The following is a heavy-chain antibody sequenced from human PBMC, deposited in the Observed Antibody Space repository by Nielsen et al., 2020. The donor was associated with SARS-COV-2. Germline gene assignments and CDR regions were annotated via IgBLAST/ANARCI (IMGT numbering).Heavy chain of an antibody. Sequence: SETLSLTRAVSGGSFTDSYWTWIRQPPGKGLEWIGDINHSGSANYNPSLKSRVTISVDTSKNQFSLKLSSVTAADTAVYYCARHLRITIFGVVITGPFDYWGQGTLVTVSS. D-gene: IGHD3-3*01. J-gene: IGHJ4*02. V-gene: IGHV4-34*01. CDR3: ARHLRITIFGVVITGPFDY. CDR2: INHSGSA. CDR1: GGSFTDSY.